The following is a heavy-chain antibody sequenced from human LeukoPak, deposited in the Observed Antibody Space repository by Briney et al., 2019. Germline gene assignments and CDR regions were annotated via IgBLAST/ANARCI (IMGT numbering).Heavy chain of an antibody. Sequence: GASVKVSCKASGYTFTSYGISWVRQAPGQGLEWMGWISAYNDNTNYAQKLQGRVTMTTDTSTSTAYMELRSLRSDDTAVYYCARASGIAARGYFDYWGQGTLVTVSS. CDR3: ARASGIAARGYFDY. D-gene: IGHD6-6*01. V-gene: IGHV1-18*01. J-gene: IGHJ4*02. CDR1: GYTFTSYG. CDR2: ISAYNDNT.